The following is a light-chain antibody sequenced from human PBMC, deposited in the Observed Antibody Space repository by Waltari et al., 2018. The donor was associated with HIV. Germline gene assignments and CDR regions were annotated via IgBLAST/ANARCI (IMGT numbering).Light chain of an antibody. CDR1: SSDVGSHNL. Sequence: QSALTHPVSVSGSPGQSITISCTGTSSDVGSHNLVAWYQQHPGKVPKLMIYEGSKRPSGVSNRFSGSKSGHTASLTISGLQAEDEADYYCCSYAGSSTDVVFGRGTKLTVL. J-gene: IGLJ2*01. CDR3: CSYAGSSTDVV. V-gene: IGLV2-23*01. CDR2: EGS.